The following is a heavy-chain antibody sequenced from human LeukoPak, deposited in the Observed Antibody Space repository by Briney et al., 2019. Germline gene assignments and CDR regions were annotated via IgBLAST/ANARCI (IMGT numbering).Heavy chain of an antibody. D-gene: IGHD2-15*01. CDR2: IYYSGST. Sequence: SETLSLTCTVSGGSISSSSYYWGWIRQPPGKGLEWIGSIYYSGSTYYNPSLKSRVTISVDTSKNQFSLKLSSVTAADTAVYYCATRRGYCSGGNCNYYFDYWGQGTLVTVSS. V-gene: IGHV4-39*07. CDR1: GGSISSSSYY. CDR3: ATRRGYCSGGNCNYYFDY. J-gene: IGHJ4*02.